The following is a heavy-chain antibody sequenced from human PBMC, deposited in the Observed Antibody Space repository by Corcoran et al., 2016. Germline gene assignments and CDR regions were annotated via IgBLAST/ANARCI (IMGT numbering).Heavy chain of an antibody. V-gene: IGHV4-34*01. J-gene: IGHJ4*02. D-gene: IGHD1-26*01. Sequence: QVQLQQWGAGLLKPSETLSLTCAVYGGSFSGYYWSWIRQPPGKGLEWIGEINHSGSTNYNPSLKSRVTISVDTSKNQFSLKLSSVNAADTAVYYCASGHSGYSGSSHYYFDYWGQGTLVTVSS. CDR1: GGSFSGYY. CDR2: INHSGST. CDR3: ASGHSGYSGSSHYYFDY.